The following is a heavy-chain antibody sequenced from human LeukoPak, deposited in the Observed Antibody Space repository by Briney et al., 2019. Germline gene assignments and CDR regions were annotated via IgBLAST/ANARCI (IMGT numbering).Heavy chain of an antibody. V-gene: IGHV3-23*01. CDR1: GFTFSSYA. CDR3: ARGAFYDY. J-gene: IGHJ4*02. D-gene: IGHD2/OR15-2a*01. CDR2: ISESGGST. Sequence: GGSLRLSCAASGFTFSSYAMSWVRQAPGKGLEWVATISESGGSTYYADSVKGRFTISRDNSKNTLYLQMSSLRAEDTAVYFCARGAFYDYWGQGTLATVSS.